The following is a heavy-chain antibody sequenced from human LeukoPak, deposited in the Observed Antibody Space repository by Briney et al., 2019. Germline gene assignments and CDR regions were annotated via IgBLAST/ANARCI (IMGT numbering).Heavy chain of an antibody. J-gene: IGHJ4*02. V-gene: IGHV4-39*07. CDR3: AKDRETYRLFDY. CDR2: IYYTGST. CDR1: GFTFSRYW. Sequence: GSLRLSCAVSGFTFSRYWMTWVRQAPGKGLEWIGSIYYTGSTYYSPSLKSRVTISIDTSNKQFSLKLTSVTAEDTAVYYCAKDRETYRLFDYWGQGTLVTVSS.